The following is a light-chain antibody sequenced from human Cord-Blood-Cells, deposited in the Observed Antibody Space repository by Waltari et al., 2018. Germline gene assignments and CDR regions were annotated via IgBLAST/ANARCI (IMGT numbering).Light chain of an antibody. CDR1: DWGAKT. CDR2: QDC. Sequence: SSDLPQPPSVSVSPGLPATITSSRGDWGAKTACWYQQKPGQSPVLVIYQDCTRPSGVPARFSGCNSANTATLPISGTQAMDEADYYCQAWDSSTVVFGGGTKLTVL. J-gene: IGLJ2*01. V-gene: IGLV3-1*01. CDR3: QAWDSSTVV.